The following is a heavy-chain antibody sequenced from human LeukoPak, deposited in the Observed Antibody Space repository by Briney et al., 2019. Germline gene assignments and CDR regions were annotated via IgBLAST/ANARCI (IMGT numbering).Heavy chain of an antibody. J-gene: IGHJ4*02. CDR3: AKSIVGATYYFDY. V-gene: IGHV3-30*18. CDR2: ISSDGGTK. CDR1: KFTFSNYG. D-gene: IGHD1-26*01. Sequence: GGSLRLSCTASKFTFSNYGMQWVRQAPGKGLEWVAVISSDGGTKYYADSVKGRFTISRDNSKNTLCLQMNSLRAEDTAVYYCAKSIVGATYYFDYWGQGTLVTVSS.